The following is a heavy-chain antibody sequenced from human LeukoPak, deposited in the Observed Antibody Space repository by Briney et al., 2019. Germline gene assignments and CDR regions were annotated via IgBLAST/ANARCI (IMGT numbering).Heavy chain of an antibody. CDR3: ASRSSIWSGYQDTLYYFDS. CDR2: IYYSGST. J-gene: IGHJ4*02. V-gene: IGHV4-59*07. D-gene: IGHD3-3*01. Sequence: KPSDTLSLTCTVSGGSISSYYWSWIRQPPGKRLEWIGHIYYSGSTNYNPSLKSRVTISVDTSKNQFSLKPSSVTAADTAVYYCASRSSIWSGYQDTLYYFDSWGQGTLVTVSS. CDR1: GGSISSYY.